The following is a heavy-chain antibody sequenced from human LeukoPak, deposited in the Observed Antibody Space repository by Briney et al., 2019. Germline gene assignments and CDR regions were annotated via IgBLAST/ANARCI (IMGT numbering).Heavy chain of an antibody. D-gene: IGHD2-2*01. CDR2: ISYDGSNK. J-gene: IGHJ4*02. Sequence: RGSLRLSCAASGFTFSTYGMHWVRQSPGKGLEWVAVISYDGSNKYYADSVKGRFTISRDNSKNTLYLQMNSLRAEDTAIYYCAKGVAPAATNFDYWGQGTLVTVSS. V-gene: IGHV3-30*18. CDR1: GFTFSTYG. CDR3: AKGVAPAATNFDY.